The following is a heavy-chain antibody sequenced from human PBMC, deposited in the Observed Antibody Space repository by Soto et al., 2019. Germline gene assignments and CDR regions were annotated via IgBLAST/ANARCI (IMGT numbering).Heavy chain of an antibody. V-gene: IGHV3-33*01. CDR3: ARDHGHVVVVPAAIGGGMDV. CDR1: GFTFSSYG. CDR2: IWYDGSNK. J-gene: IGHJ6*02. Sequence: VGSLRLSCAASGFTFSSYGMHWVRQAPGKGLEWVAVIWYDGSNKYYADSVKGRFTISRDNSKDTLYLQMNSLRAEDTAVYYCARDHGHVVVVPAAIGGGMDVWGQGTTVTVSS. D-gene: IGHD2-2*01.